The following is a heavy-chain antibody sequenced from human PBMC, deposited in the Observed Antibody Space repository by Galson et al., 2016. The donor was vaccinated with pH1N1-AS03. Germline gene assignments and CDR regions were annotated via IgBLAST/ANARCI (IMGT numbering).Heavy chain of an antibody. CDR3: ARQDSSGYFHALDM. CDR1: GFTFDAYA. V-gene: IGHV3-9*01. Sequence: SLRLSCAGSGFTFDAYAMHWVRQAPGKGLEWVSGIDRNSGTIDYTDSVKGRFTISRDNAKNTVYLQMNSLRVEDTAVYYCARQDSSGYFHALDMWGQGTMVTVSS. J-gene: IGHJ3*02. CDR2: IDRNSGTI. D-gene: IGHD3-22*01.